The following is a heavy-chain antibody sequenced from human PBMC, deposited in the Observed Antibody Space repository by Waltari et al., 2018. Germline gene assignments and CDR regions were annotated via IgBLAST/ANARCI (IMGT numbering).Heavy chain of an antibody. V-gene: IGHV1-2*02. J-gene: IGHJ4*02. Sequence: QVQLVPSGAAVKKPGASVKVSCKASGYTFTGYSMHWAGRAPGQGLEWMGGINPNSGCTNYAQKFQGRVTMTRDTSISTAYMELSRLRSDDTAVYYCARVGSYYYYLDYWGQGTLVTVSS. CDR3: ARVGSYYYYLDY. D-gene: IGHD1-26*01. CDR1: GYTFTGYS. CDR2: INPNSGCT.